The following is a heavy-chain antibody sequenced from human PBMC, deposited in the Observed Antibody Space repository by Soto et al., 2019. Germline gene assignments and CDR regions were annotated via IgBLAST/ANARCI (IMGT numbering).Heavy chain of an antibody. CDR1: GGSISSGGYY. V-gene: IGHV4-31*03. CDR2: IYYSGST. D-gene: IGHD1-1*01. Sequence: PSETLSLTCTVSGGSISSGGYYWSWIRQHPGKGLEWIGYIYYSGSTYYNPSLKSRVTISVDTSKNQFSLKLSSVTAADTAVYYCAIAYPGTYYYYGMDVWGQGTTVTVSS. J-gene: IGHJ6*02. CDR3: AIAYPGTYYYYGMDV.